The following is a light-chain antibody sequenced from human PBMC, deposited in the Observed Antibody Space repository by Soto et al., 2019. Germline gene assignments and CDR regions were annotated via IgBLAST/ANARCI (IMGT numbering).Light chain of an antibody. CDR2: INSDGSH. Sequence: QLVLTQSPSASASLGASVKLTCTLSSGHSSYDIAWHQQQPEKGPRYLMKINSDGSHTKGDGIPDRFSGSSSAAERYLTISRLQSEDEADYYCQTWGAGIRVFGGGTKVTVL. V-gene: IGLV4-69*01. J-gene: IGLJ3*02. CDR1: SGHSSYD. CDR3: QTWGAGIRV.